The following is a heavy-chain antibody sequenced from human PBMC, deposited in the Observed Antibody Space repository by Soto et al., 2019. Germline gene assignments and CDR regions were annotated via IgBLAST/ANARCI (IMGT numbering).Heavy chain of an antibody. V-gene: IGHV1-2*02. Sequence: QVQLVQSGAEVQKPGASVKVSCRASGYTFKVYFLNWMRQAPGPGLEWMGWINPNNGDTMYAQKFRGRVTMTRDTSIDTVYMDLSSLTSDDTAVYYCARGPDTGAFDYWGQGALVTVSS. J-gene: IGHJ4*02. CDR1: GYTFKVYF. D-gene: IGHD7-27*01. CDR3: ARGPDTGAFDY. CDR2: INPNNGDT.